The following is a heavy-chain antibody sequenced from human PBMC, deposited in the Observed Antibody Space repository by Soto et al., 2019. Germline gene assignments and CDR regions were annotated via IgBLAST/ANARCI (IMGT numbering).Heavy chain of an antibody. V-gene: IGHV1-8*01. CDR2: MNPNSGNT. CDR1: GYTFTRFD. D-gene: IGHD6-19*01. J-gene: IGHJ4*02. CDR3: ARAYTWGVAVAGM. Sequence: ASVKVSCKASGYTFTRFDINWVRQATGQGLEWMGWMNPNSGNTGYAQKFQGRVTMTRNTSKSTAYMELSSLRSEDTAVYYCARAYTWGVAVAGMWGQGTLVTVSS.